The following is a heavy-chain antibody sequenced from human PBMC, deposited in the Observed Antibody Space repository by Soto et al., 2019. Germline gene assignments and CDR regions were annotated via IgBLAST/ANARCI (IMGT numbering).Heavy chain of an antibody. D-gene: IGHD3-3*01. CDR3: ARVKTDYDFWSGYYYFDY. J-gene: IGHJ4*02. Sequence: SVKVSCKASGGTFSSYAISWVRQAPGQGLEWMGGIIPIFGTANYAQKFRGRVTITADKSTSTAYMELSSLRSEDTAVYYCARVKTDYDFWSGYYYFDYWGQGTLVTVSS. CDR2: IIPIFGTA. CDR1: GGTFSSYA. V-gene: IGHV1-69*06.